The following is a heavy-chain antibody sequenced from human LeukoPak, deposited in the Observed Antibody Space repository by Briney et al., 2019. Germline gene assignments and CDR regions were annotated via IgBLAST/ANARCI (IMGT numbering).Heavy chain of an antibody. CDR2: ISHDGHTT. J-gene: IGHJ4*02. CDR1: GFTFRTHG. CDR3: AKSDY. Sequence: GGSLRLSCAVSGFTFRTHGMHWVRQAPGKRLEYVSVISHDGHTTYYADSVKGRFTISRDNSKNTLYLQMSSLRAEDMAVYYCAKSDYWGQGTLVTVSS. V-gene: IGHV3-64D*06.